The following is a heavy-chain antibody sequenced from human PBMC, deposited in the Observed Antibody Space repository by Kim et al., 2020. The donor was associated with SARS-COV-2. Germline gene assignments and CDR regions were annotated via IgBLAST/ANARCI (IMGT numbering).Heavy chain of an antibody. V-gene: IGHV1-46*01. D-gene: IGHD3-22*01. CDR2: INPSGGST. CDR3: ARESDGMITMIEPLPGAFDI. J-gene: IGHJ3*02. Sequence: ASVKVSCKASGYTFTSYYMHWVRQAPGQGLEWMGIINPSGGSTSYAQKFQGRVTMTRDTSTSTVYMELSSLRSEDTAVYYCARESDGMITMIEPLPGAFDIWGQGTMVTVSS. CDR1: GYTFTSYY.